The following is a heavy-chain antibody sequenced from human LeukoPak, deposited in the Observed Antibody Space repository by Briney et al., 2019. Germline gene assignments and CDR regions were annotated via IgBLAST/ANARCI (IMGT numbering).Heavy chain of an antibody. CDR3: AGVRAGGNRAFDV. D-gene: IGHD4-23*01. Sequence: GGSLRLSCAASGFTFSSYWMHWVRQVPGEGLVWVSRIDPDASASTYADSVKGRFTISRDNAKNTLWLQMNSLRADDTAVYYCAGVRAGGNRAFDVWGQGTVVAVSS. CDR2: IDPDASAS. V-gene: IGHV3-74*01. CDR1: GFTFSSYW. J-gene: IGHJ3*01.